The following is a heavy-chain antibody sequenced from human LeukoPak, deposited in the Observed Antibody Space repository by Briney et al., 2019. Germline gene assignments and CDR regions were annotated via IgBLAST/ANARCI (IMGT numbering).Heavy chain of an antibody. CDR3: AGDGDVVGDDVSSFDY. V-gene: IGHV3-11*01. Sequence: GGSLRLSCAASGFTFSDYYMSWIRQAPGKGLEWVSYISGSGSTIYYADSVKGRFTISRDNAKNSLYLQMNSLRAEDTAVYYCAGDGDVVGDDVSSFDYWGQGTLVTVSS. CDR2: ISGSGSTI. CDR1: GFTFSDYY. D-gene: IGHD3-16*01. J-gene: IGHJ4*02.